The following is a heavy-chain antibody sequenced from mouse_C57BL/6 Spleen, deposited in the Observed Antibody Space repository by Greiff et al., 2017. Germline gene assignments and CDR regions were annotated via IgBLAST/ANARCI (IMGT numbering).Heavy chain of an antibody. CDR3: ARDYGSSDFDV. J-gene: IGHJ1*03. CDR2: INPNYGTT. D-gene: IGHD1-1*01. V-gene: IGHV1-39*01. Sequence: VHVKQSGPELVKPGASVKISCKASGYSFTDYNMTWVKQSYGKSLEWIGVINPNYGTTSYNQKFKGKATLTVDQSSSTAYMQLNSLTSEDAAVYYCARDYGSSDFDVWGTGTTVTVSA. CDR1: GYSFTDYN.